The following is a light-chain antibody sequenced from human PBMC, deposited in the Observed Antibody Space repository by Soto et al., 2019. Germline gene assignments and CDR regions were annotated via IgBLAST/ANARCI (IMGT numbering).Light chain of an antibody. Sequence: SVLTQPASVSGSPGQSITISCTGTSSDIGGYNFVSRYQHHPGKAPRLMIFGVSDRPSGVSDRFSGSKSGNTASLTISGLQADDEADYYCSSYISSTTPYVFGTGTKVTVL. CDR2: GVS. J-gene: IGLJ1*01. CDR3: SSYISSTTPYV. V-gene: IGLV2-14*03. CDR1: SSDIGGYNF.